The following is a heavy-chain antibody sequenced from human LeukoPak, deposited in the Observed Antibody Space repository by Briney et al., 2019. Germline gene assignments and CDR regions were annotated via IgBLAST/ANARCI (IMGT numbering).Heavy chain of an antibody. CDR1: GFTFSSYG. CDR3: ARTSKLTYYYGSGSYPLDY. Sequence: GGSLRLSCAASGFTFSSYGMHWVRQAPGKGLEWVAVISYDGSNKYYADSVKGRFTISRDNAKNSLYLQMNSLRAEDTAVYYCARTSKLTYYYGSGSYPLDYWGQGTLVTVSS. CDR2: ISYDGSNK. V-gene: IGHV3-30*03. J-gene: IGHJ4*02. D-gene: IGHD3-10*01.